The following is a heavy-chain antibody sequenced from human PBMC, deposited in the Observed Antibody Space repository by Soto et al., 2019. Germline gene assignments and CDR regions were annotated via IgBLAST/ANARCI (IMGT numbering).Heavy chain of an antibody. J-gene: IGHJ6*02. CDR1: GGSFSGYY. CDR3: ASASPVVTDF. CDR2: IYHSGST. Sequence: PSETLSLTCAVYGGSFSGYYWTWIRQPPGTGLEWIGYIYHSGSTNYNPSLKSRVTISVDTSKNQFSLKLSSVTAADTAVYYCASASPVVTDFWGQGTTVTVSS. D-gene: IGHD5-18*01. V-gene: IGHV4-34*01.